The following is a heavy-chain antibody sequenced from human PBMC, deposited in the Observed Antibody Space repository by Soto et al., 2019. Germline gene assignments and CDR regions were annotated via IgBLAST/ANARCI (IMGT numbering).Heavy chain of an antibody. CDR3: AGDYGDYDRDAFDI. Sequence: VQLVQSGAEVKKPGSSVKVSCKASGGTFSSYTISWVRQAPGQGLEWMGRIIPILGIANYAQKFQGRVTITADKSTSTAYMELSSLRSEDTAVYYCAGDYGDYDRDAFDIWGQGTMVTVSS. CDR2: IIPILGIA. V-gene: IGHV1-69*08. J-gene: IGHJ3*02. CDR1: GGTFSSYT. D-gene: IGHD4-17*01.